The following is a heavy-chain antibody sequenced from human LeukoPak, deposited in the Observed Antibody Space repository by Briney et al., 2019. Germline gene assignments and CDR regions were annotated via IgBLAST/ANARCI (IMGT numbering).Heavy chain of an antibody. CDR2: MWSDGSKT. V-gene: IGHV3-33*08. D-gene: IGHD3-22*01. J-gene: IGHJ2*01. CDR3: ARDADTSAFYWYFDL. Sequence: GGSLRLSCVASGSTFTKYGMHWVRQAPGKGLELVALMWSDGSKTSYADSVKGRFTISRDISRNTLYLQMNSLRAEDTALYYCARDADTSAFYWYFDLWGRGTLVTVSS. CDR1: GSTFTKYG.